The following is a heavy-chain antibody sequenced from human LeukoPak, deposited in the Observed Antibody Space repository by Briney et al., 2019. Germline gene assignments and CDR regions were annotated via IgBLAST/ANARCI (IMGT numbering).Heavy chain of an antibody. CDR2: ISDSGAYT. V-gene: IGHV3-23*01. D-gene: IGHD3-10*01. CDR1: GFTFNSYG. J-gene: IGHJ4*02. CDR3: AKGRILWFGEQSDFDY. Sequence: GGSLRLSCAASGFTFNSYGMSWVRQAPGKGLEWVSGISDSGAYTYYADFVKGRFTVSRDNSKNMVFLEVNSLRAEDTATYFCAKGRILWFGEQSDFDYWGQGTLVTVSS.